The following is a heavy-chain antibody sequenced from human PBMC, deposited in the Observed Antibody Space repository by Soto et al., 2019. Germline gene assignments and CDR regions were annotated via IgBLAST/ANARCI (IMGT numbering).Heavy chain of an antibody. CDR1: GFTFSSYA. CDR3: AHRRLSSGSRSTYYYYCMDV. V-gene: IGHV3-23*01. D-gene: IGHD6-19*01. J-gene: IGHJ6*02. Sequence: PGGSLRLSCAASGFTFSSYAMSWVRQAPGKGLEWVSAISGSGGSTYYADSVKGRFTISSDNSNNTPYLQNNSLRAEDTAVYYCAHRRLSSGSRSTYYYYCMDVWGQGTTVTVSS. CDR2: ISGSGGST.